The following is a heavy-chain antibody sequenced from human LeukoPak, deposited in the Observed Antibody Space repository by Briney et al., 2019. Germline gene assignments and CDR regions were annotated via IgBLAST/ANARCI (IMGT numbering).Heavy chain of an antibody. V-gene: IGHV4-59*01. Sequence: SETLSLTCTVSGGSISSYYWSWIRQPPGKGLEWIGYIYYSGSTNYNPSLKSRVTISVDTSKNQFSLKLSSVTAADTAVYYCARGGSYPTPWAGYYYYMDVWGQGTTVTVSS. CDR2: IYYSGST. CDR3: ARGGSYPTPWAGYYYYMDV. CDR1: GGSISSYY. D-gene: IGHD1-26*01. J-gene: IGHJ6*03.